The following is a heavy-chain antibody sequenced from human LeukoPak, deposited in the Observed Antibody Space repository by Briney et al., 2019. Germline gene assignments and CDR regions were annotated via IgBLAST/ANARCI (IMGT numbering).Heavy chain of an antibody. CDR2: IIPIFGTA. CDR3: ARVSRERCRLDYYYMVV. J-gene: IGHJ6*03. Sequence: GAAVKVSCKASGGTFTSSAISWGRHAPGQGLEWRGGIIPIFGTAKYSQKFQGRVTITTDEPPSTAYMELSSLRSEDTAGYYCARVSRERCRLDYYYMVVWGKGTTVTVSS. V-gene: IGHV1-69*05. CDR1: GGTFTSSA. D-gene: IGHD5-24*01.